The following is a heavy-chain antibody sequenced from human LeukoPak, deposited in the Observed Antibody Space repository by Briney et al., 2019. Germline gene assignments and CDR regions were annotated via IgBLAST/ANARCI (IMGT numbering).Heavy chain of an antibody. Sequence: ASVKVSCKASGYTFTSNGISWVRQAPGQGLEWMGWINPYIDNTNYAQKLQGRVTMTTDTSTTTAYMELRSLRSDDTAVYYCARAPREGYSGSYYPAGYWGQGTLVTVSS. D-gene: IGHD1-26*01. CDR3: ARAPREGYSGSYYPAGY. CDR2: INPYIDNT. V-gene: IGHV1-18*01. CDR1: GYTFTSNG. J-gene: IGHJ4*02.